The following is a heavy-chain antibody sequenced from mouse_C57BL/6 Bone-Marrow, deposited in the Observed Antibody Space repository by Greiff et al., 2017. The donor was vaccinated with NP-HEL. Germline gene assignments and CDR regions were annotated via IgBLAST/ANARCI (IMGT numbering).Heavy chain of an antibody. Sequence: QVQLQQSGAELVRPGTSVKVSCKASGYAFTNYLIEWVKQRPGQGLEWIGVINPGSGGTNYNEKFKGKATLTADKSSSTAYMQLSSLTSEDSAVYVCAREIYYGNSLDYWGQGTTLTVSS. V-gene: IGHV1-54*01. J-gene: IGHJ2*01. CDR1: GYAFTNYL. CDR2: INPGSGGT. CDR3: AREIYYGNSLDY. D-gene: IGHD2-1*01.